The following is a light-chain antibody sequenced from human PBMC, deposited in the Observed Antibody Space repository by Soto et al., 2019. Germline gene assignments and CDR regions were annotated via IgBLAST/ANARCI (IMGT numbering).Light chain of an antibody. Sequence: DIQMTQSPSSLSASVGDRVTITCQASQDIREYVNWYQLKPGKAPRLLIYDASHLETGVPSKFSGSRSGTDFTSTINGLQPEDIATYCCQQYDSLPYTFGQGTKLEIK. CDR3: QQYDSLPYT. V-gene: IGKV1-33*01. CDR2: DAS. CDR1: QDIREY. J-gene: IGKJ2*01.